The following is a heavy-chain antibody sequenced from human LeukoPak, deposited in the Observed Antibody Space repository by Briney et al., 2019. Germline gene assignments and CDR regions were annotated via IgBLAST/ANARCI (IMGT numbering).Heavy chain of an antibody. D-gene: IGHD3-22*01. CDR3: ARAGVRYYYDSSGYYLDFDF. CDR2: INPNSGGT. J-gene: IGHJ4*02. CDR1: GYTLTGYY. Sequence: ASVKVSCKTSGYTLTGYYMHWVRQAPGQGLEWMGWINPNSGGTNYPQKFQGRVTMTRDTSITTAYMELSSLRSDDTAVYYCARAGVRYYYDSSGYYLDFDFWGQGTLVTVSS. V-gene: IGHV1-2*02.